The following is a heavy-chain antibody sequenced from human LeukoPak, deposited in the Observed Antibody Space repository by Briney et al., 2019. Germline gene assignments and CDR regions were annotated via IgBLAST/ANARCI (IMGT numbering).Heavy chain of an antibody. CDR3: ARQGSESGTALSGINYNYGLDV. D-gene: IGHD5-18*01. Sequence: PSGTLSLTCAVSGGSISSSNWWSWVRQPPGKGLEWIGEIYHSGSTNYNPSLKSRVTISVVKSKNQFSLKLSSVTAADTAVYYCARQGSESGTALSGINYNYGLDVWGQGTPVTVSS. CDR1: GGSISSSNW. V-gene: IGHV4-4*02. J-gene: IGHJ6*02. CDR2: IYHSGST.